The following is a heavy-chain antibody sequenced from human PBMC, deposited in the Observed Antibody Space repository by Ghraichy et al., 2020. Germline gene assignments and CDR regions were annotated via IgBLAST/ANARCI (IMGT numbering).Heavy chain of an antibody. D-gene: IGHD3-3*01. V-gene: IGHV3-48*02. CDR3: ARDPTKRIRLDV. CDR2: ISSSSSFI. J-gene: IGHJ6*02. Sequence: GGSLRLSCAASGFTFSSYNMNWVRQAPGKGLEWVSYISSSSSFIYYADSVKGRFTISRGNAKNSLYLQMNSLSDEGTAVYYFARDPTKRIRLDVWGQGTTVTVSS. CDR1: GFTFSSYN.